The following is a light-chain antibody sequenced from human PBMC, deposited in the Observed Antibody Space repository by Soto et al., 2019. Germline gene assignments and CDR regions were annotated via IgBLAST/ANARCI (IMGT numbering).Light chain of an antibody. CDR1: QSVSSN. J-gene: IGKJ4*01. Sequence: EIVMTQSPDTLSVSPGEGATVSCRASQSVSSNLAWYQQKPGQAPRLLIYGASTRATGFPARFSGSGSETEFTLTISSLQSEDFAVYYCQHYNNWPLTFGGGTKVEIK. CDR2: GAS. V-gene: IGKV3-15*01. CDR3: QHYNNWPLT.